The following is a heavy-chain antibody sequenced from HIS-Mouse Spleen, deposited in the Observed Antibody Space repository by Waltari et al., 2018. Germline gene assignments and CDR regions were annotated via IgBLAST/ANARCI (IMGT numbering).Heavy chain of an antibody. CDR3: AREIPYSSSWYDWYFDL. J-gene: IGHJ2*01. Sequence: QLQLQESGPGLVKPSETLSLPCTVSGGSISSSSYYWGWLRQPPGKGLEWIGSIYYSGSTYYTPSLKSRVTISVDTSKNQFSLKLSSVTAADTAVYYCAREIPYSSSWYDWYFDLWGRGTLVTVSS. D-gene: IGHD6-13*01. CDR1: GGSISSSSYY. V-gene: IGHV4-39*07. CDR2: IYYSGST.